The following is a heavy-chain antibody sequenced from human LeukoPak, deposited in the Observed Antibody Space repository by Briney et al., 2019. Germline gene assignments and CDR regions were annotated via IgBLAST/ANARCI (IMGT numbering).Heavy chain of an antibody. V-gene: IGHV4-59*01. CDR3: ARSSGWGSSSVDY. CDR2: IYYSGST. D-gene: IGHD6-13*01. Sequence: PSETLSLTCTVSGGSISSYYWSWIRQPPGKGLEWIGYIYYSGSTNYNPSLKSRVTISVDTSKNPFSLKLSSVTAADTAVYYCARSSGWGSSSVDYWGQGTLVTVSS. J-gene: IGHJ4*02. CDR1: GGSISSYY.